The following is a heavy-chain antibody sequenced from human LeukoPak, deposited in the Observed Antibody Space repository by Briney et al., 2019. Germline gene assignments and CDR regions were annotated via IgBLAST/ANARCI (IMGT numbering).Heavy chain of an antibody. CDR1: GGTFSSYA. Sequence: ASVKVSCKASGGTFSSYAISWVRQAPGQGLEWMGGIIPIFGTANYAQKFQGRVTITTDESTSTAYMELSSLRSEDTAVYYCARDVNSRGSFDYWGQGTLVTVSS. V-gene: IGHV1-69*05. CDR2: IIPIFGTA. J-gene: IGHJ4*02. D-gene: IGHD2/OR15-2a*01. CDR3: ARDVNSRGSFDY.